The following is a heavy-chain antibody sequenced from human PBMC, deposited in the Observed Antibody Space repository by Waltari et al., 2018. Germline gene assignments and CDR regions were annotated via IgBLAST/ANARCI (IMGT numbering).Heavy chain of an antibody. CDR2: IYWNDDK. J-gene: IGHJ5*02. CDR3: AHSSSAAGLARRYNWFDP. Sequence: QITLKESGPTLVKPTQTLTLTCTFSGFSLSTSGVGVGWIRQPPGKALEWLALIYWNDDKRYSPSLKSRITITKDTSKNQVVLTMTNMDPVDTATYYCAHSSSAAGLARRYNWFDPWGQGTLVTVSS. D-gene: IGHD6-13*01. V-gene: IGHV2-5*01. CDR1: GFSLSTSGVG.